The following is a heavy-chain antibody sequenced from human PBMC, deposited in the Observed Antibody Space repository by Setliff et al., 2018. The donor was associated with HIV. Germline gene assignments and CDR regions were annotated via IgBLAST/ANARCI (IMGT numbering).Heavy chain of an antibody. CDR2: INSGGSST. Sequence: GGSLRLSCAASGFTFSSHWMHWVRQAPGKGLVWVSRINSGGSSTGYADSVKGRFTISRDNAKNSLYLQMNSLRAEDTALYYCARDRSSSWYSAFDIWGQGTMVTVSS. V-gene: IGHV3-74*01. J-gene: IGHJ3*02. CDR3: ARDRSSSWYSAFDI. CDR1: GFTFSSHW. D-gene: IGHD6-13*01.